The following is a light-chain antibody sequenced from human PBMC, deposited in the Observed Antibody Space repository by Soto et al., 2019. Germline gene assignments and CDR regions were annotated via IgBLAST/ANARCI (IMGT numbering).Light chain of an antibody. Sequence: QSALTQPASVSGSPGQSIAISCSGTSSDVGNNNHVCWYQQNPGKAPKLMIFEVSNRPSGVSDRFSGSESGNTASLTISGLQAEDEADYYCSSYTSSNTWVFGGGTKLTVL. V-gene: IGLV2-14*01. J-gene: IGLJ3*02. CDR3: SSYTSSNTWV. CDR1: SSDVGNNNH. CDR2: EVS.